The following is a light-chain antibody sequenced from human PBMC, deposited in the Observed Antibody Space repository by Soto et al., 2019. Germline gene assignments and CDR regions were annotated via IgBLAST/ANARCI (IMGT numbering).Light chain of an antibody. CDR3: QTWGTGFQF. V-gene: IGLV4-69*01. CDR2: LNNDGSH. CDR1: SGHSSYA. J-gene: IGLJ2*01. Sequence: QSVLTQSPSASASLGASVKLTCTLSSGHSSYAIAWHQKQPGKGPRYLMDLNNDGSHTKGDGIPDRFSGSSSGADRYLIISSFQSEDEADYYCQTWGTGFQFFGGGTKLTVL.